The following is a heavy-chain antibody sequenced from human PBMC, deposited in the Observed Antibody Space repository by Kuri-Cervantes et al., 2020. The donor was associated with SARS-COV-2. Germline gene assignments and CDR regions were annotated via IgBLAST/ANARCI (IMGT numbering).Heavy chain of an antibody. CDR1: GFTFNRYS. D-gene: IGHD5-18*01. CDR3: ARGFSGYSYGDAFDI. V-gene: IGHV3-48*01. CDR2: ISSSSNTI. J-gene: IGHJ3*02. Sequence: GGSLRLSCVASGFTFNRYSMNWVRQAPGKGLEWVSYISSSSNTIYYADSVKGRSTIPRDNAKNSLYLQMNSLRAEDTAVYYCARGFSGYSYGDAFDIWGQGTMVTVSS.